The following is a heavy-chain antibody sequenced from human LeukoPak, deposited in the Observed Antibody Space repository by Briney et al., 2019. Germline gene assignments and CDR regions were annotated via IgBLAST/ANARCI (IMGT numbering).Heavy chain of an antibody. CDR2: IYYSGST. V-gene: IGHV4-39*01. Sequence: SETLSLTCTVSGGSISSYYWSWIRQPPGKGLEWIGSIYYSGSTYYNPSLKSRVTISVDTSKNQFSLTLSSVTAADTAIYYCARRATSGNYQMLHFDSWGQGILVTVSS. CDR1: GGSISSYY. CDR3: ARRATSGNYQMLHFDS. D-gene: IGHD1-7*01. J-gene: IGHJ4*02.